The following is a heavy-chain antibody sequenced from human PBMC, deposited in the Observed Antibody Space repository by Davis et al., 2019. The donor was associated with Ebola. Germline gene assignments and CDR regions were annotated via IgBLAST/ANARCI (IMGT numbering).Heavy chain of an antibody. CDR2: ISAYNGNT. CDR3: ARYRAVAGTQYYGMDV. CDR1: GYTFTSYG. V-gene: IGHV1-18*01. D-gene: IGHD6-19*01. Sequence: AASVKVSCKASGYTFTSYGISWVRQAPGQGLEWMGWISAYNGNTNYAQKFQGRVTITRDTSASTAYMELSSLRSEDTAVYYCARYRAVAGTQYYGMDVWGQGTTVTVSS. J-gene: IGHJ6*02.